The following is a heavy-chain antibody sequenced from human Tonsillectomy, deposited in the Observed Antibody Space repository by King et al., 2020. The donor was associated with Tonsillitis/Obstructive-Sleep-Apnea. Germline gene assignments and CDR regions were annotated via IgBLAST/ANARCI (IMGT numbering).Heavy chain of an antibody. J-gene: IGHJ4*02. CDR2: IIPIFGWA. D-gene: IGHD6-19*01. CDR3: ARGIAVAGPFAY. CDR1: GGTFSTYA. V-gene: IGHV1-69*01. Sequence: VQLVESGAEVKKPGSSVKVSCKTSGGTFSTYAISWVRQAPGQGLEWSVGIIPIFGWANYAQNFQGRLTITADEFTSTAYIELSSLRSEDTAVYYCARGIAVAGPFAYWGQGTLVTVSS.